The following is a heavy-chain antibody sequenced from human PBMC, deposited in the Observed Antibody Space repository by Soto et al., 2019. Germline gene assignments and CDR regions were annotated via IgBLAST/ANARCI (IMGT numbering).Heavy chain of an antibody. CDR1: GYTFTSYG. CDR2: ISAYNGNT. V-gene: IGHV1-18*01. CDR3: AGVGDYGAFDI. Sequence: ASVKVSCKASGYTFTSYGISWVRQAPGQGLEWMGWISAYNGNTNYAQKFQGWVTMTRDTSISTAYMELSRLRSDDTAVYYCAGVGDYGAFDIWGQGTMVTVSS. J-gene: IGHJ3*02. D-gene: IGHD3-10*01.